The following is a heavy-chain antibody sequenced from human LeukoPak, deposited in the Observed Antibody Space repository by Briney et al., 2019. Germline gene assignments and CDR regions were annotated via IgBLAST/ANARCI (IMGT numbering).Heavy chain of an antibody. CDR1: GFTFSNYG. Sequence: GGSLRLSCAASGFTFSNYGINWVRQAPGKGLEWISYISPTSSNIFYADSVKGRFTISRDNAKSSVYLQMNGLRAEDTAVYYCARNKAAYYSDYWGQGTLVTVSS. CDR3: ARNKAAYYSDY. V-gene: IGHV3-48*01. D-gene: IGHD3-9*01. CDR2: ISPTSSNI. J-gene: IGHJ4*02.